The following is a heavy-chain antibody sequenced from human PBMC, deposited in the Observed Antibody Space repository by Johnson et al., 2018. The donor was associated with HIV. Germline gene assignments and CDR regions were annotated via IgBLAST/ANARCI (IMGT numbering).Heavy chain of an antibody. Sequence: QVQLVESGGGVVQPGRSLRLSCTASGFTFSNYAIHWVRQAPGKGLAWVTVISYDGSNKYYADSVKARFTISRDNSKNTLYLQMNSLRAEDTAVYYCARSPRAAEGAFDIWGQGTMVTVSS. D-gene: IGHD6-13*01. CDR1: GFTFSNYA. J-gene: IGHJ3*02. V-gene: IGHV3-30*04. CDR2: ISYDGSNK. CDR3: ARSPRAAEGAFDI.